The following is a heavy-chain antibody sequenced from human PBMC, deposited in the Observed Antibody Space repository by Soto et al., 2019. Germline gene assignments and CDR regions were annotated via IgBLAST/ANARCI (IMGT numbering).Heavy chain of an antibody. J-gene: IGHJ4*02. Sequence: EVQLLESGGGLVQPGGSLRLSCATSGFTFSDHAMHWVRQAPGKGLEWVSYISSSSSIIYYADSVKGRFTISRDNAKNSLYLQMNSLRDEDTAVYYCARVREGSSYIDYWGQGTLVTVSS. D-gene: IGHD6-19*01. V-gene: IGHV3-48*02. CDR2: ISSSSSII. CDR3: ARVREGSSYIDY. CDR1: GFTFSDHA.